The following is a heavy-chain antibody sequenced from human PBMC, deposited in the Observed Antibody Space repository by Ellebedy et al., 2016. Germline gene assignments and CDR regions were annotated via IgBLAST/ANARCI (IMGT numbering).Heavy chain of an antibody. D-gene: IGHD2-8*01. J-gene: IGHJ6*02. CDR2: ISYDGSNR. CDR1: GFTFSSYP. CDR3: ARDVATIPLMVSGYGMDV. V-gene: IGHV3-30-3*01. Sequence: GESLKISCAASGFTFSSYPMHWVRQAPGKGLEWVAAISYDGSNRYSADSVKGRFTISRDNSKDTLFLQMNSLRAADTAVYFCARDVATIPLMVSGYGMDVWGRGTTVTVSS.